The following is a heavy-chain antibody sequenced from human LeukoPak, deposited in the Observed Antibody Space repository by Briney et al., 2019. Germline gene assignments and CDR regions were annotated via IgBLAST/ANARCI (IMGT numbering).Heavy chain of an antibody. CDR3: ARQKDPGSLDY. CDR1: GFTFSSFG. V-gene: IGHV3-33*08. CDR2: IWYDGSNK. D-gene: IGHD2-15*01. Sequence: GKSLRLSCAASGFTFSSFGMHWVRQAPGKGLEWVALIWYDGSNKNYADSVKGRFTISRDNSKNTLYLQVNSLQAEDTGFYFCARQKDPGSLDYWGQGSLVTVSS. J-gene: IGHJ4*02.